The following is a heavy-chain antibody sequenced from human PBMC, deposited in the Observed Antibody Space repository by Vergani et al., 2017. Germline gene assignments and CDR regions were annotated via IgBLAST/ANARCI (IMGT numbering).Heavy chain of an antibody. V-gene: IGHV1-2*02. CDR1: GYTFTDSQ. D-gene: IGHD3/OR15-3a*01. Sequence: AQLASSGPEMRKPGASVKVSCRASGYTFTDSQIHWFRQAPGQGPEWMGWIKPQSGGRNAAAKFQGRVTLTRDTASRSVYLDLSRLTSHDTAVYFCARYMMDLKGVFDLWGRGTLVTVSS. J-gene: IGHJ4*03. CDR3: ARYMMDLKGVFDL. CDR2: IKPQSGGR.